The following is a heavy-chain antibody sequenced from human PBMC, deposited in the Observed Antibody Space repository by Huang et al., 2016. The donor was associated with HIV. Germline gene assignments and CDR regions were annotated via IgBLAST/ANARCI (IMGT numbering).Heavy chain of an antibody. J-gene: IGHJ4*02. Sequence: QVQLVESGGGLVKPGGSLRLSCVASGFTFSDYYMSWIRQTQGKGREWIADIRSSDNSIYYADSVKGRFTISRDDAKNSLYLQMNSLRADDTAVYYCARRSAFYRLDYWGQGTLVTVSS. V-gene: IGHV3-11*01. D-gene: IGHD3-10*01. CDR2: IRSSDNSI. CDR3: ARRSAFYRLDY. CDR1: GFTFSDYY.